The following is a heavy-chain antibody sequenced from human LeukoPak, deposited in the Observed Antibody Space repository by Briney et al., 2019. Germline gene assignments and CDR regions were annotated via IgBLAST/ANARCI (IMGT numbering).Heavy chain of an antibody. CDR2: INTDGSST. V-gene: IGHV3-74*01. Sequence: GGSLRLSCAASGFTFSSYAMSWVRQAPGKGLVWVSRINTDGSSTRYADSVKGRFTISRDNAKSTLYLQMNSLRAEDTAVYYCARGWVEKDYWGQGTLVTVSS. D-gene: IGHD2-15*01. CDR3: ARGWVEKDY. CDR1: GFTFSSYA. J-gene: IGHJ4*02.